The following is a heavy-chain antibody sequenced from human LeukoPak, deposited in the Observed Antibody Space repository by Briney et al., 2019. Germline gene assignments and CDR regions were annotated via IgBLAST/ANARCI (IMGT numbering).Heavy chain of an antibody. CDR2: IRYDGSNK. CDR1: GFTFSSYG. D-gene: IGHD2-21*02. CDR3: ATCATASHCGGDCVPTAFDN. J-gene: IGHJ4*02. V-gene: IGHV3-30*02. Sequence: GGSLRLSCAASGFTFSSYGMHWVRQAPGKGLEWVSFIRYDGSNKYYADSVKGRFTISRDNSKNTLYLQMNSLRAEDTAVYYCATCATASHCGGDCVPTAFDNWGQGTLVTVSS.